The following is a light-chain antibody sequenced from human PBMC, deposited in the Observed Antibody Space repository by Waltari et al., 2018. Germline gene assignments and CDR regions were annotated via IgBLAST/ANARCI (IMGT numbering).Light chain of an antibody. CDR2: DDT. CDR3: QVWDSSSDDGV. Sequence: SYVLTQPPSVSVAPGQTARIPCGGNNIGSRSVHWYQQKPGQAPVLVVYDDTDRPSGIPGRVSGSDSGNSATLTISRVEAGDEADYYCQVWDSSSDDGVFGGGTQLTVL. CDR1: NIGSRS. J-gene: IGLJ7*01. V-gene: IGLV3-21*02.